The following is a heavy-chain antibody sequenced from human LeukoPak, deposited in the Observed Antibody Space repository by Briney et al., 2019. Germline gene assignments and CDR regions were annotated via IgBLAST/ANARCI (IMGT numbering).Heavy chain of an antibody. J-gene: IGHJ4*02. CDR2: IFYNGAT. CDR3: ARHDAVPVIRRGFDF. V-gene: IGHV4-59*08. Sequence: ASETLSLTCTVSGGPVCGYYWIWIRQPPGKGLECFGYIFYNGATLYSTSLRSRVTMSVDTSENQFSLRLSSVTAADTAVYYCARHDAVPVIRRGFDFWGQGTLVTVSS. D-gene: IGHD2-21*02. CDR1: GGPVCGYY.